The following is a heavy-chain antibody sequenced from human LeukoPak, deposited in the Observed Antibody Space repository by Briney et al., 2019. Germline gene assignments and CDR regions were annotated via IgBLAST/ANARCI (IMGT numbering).Heavy chain of an antibody. Sequence: ASMKVSCKVSGYTLTELSMHWVRQAPGKGLEWMGGFDPEDGETIYAQKFQGRVTMTEDTSTDTAYMELSSLRSEDTAVYYCATGLFFQVDTAMATVPYFDYWGQGTLVTVSS. CDR2: FDPEDGET. V-gene: IGHV1-24*01. CDR1: GYTLTELS. D-gene: IGHD5-18*01. CDR3: ATGLFFQVDTAMATVPYFDY. J-gene: IGHJ4*02.